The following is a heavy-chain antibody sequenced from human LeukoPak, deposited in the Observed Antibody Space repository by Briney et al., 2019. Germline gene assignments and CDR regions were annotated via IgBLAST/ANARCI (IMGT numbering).Heavy chain of an antibody. CDR1: GFTFNNYA. V-gene: IGHV3-23*01. J-gene: IGHJ4*02. CDR2: ISGSGSNT. Sequence: GGSLRLSCVASGFTFNNYAMSWVRQAPGKGLEWVLTISGSGSNTYYADSVKGRFTISRDTSKKALYLQMNSLRADDTAVYYCASETSGWYSDYWGQGALVTVSS. CDR3: ASETSGWYSDY. D-gene: IGHD6-19*01.